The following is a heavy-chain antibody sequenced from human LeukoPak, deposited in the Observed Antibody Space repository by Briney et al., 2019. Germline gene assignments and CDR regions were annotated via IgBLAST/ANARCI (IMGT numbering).Heavy chain of an antibody. J-gene: IGHJ4*01. Sequence: SETLSLTCTVSGGSISYYYWSWIRQPPGKGLEWIGYIYYSGTTNYNPSLKSRVTISVDTSKNQFSLKLSSVTAADTAVYYCARHLKTDMVKAHFDYWGHGTLVTVSS. CDR1: GGSISYYY. V-gene: IGHV4-59*08. D-gene: IGHD5-18*01. CDR3: ARHLKTDMVKAHFDY. CDR2: IYYSGTT.